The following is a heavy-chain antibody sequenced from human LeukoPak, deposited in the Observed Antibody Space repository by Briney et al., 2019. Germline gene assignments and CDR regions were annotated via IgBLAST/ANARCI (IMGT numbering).Heavy chain of an antibody. CDR2: ISGSGGST. CDR3: AKDLAGSGSYSFDY. D-gene: IGHD1-26*01. Sequence: GGSLRLSRAASGFTFSNYAMNWVRQAPGRGLEWVSAISGSGGSTYYADSVKGRFTISRDNSKNTLYLQMNSLRAEDTAVYYCAKDLAGSGSYSFDYWGQGTLVTVSS. V-gene: IGHV3-23*01. CDR1: GFTFSNYA. J-gene: IGHJ4*02.